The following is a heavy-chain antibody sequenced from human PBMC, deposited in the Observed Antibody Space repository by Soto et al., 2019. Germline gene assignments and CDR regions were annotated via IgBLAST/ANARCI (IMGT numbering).Heavy chain of an antibody. J-gene: IGHJ4*02. D-gene: IGHD6-6*01. CDR3: ARDASGIAARPGYFDY. V-gene: IGHV1-69*01. Sequence: QVQLVQSGAEVKKPGSSVKVSCKASGGAFSSYAISWVRQAPGQGLEWMGGIIPIFGTANYAQKFQGRVTITADESTSTAYMELSSLRSEDTAVYYCARDASGIAARPGYFDYWGQGTLVTVSS. CDR2: IIPIFGTA. CDR1: GGAFSSYA.